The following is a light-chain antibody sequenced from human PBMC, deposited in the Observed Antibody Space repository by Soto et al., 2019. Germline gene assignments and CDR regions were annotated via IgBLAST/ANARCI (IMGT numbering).Light chain of an antibody. CDR2: EVN. CDR3: CSYAGSSYYV. V-gene: IGLV2-23*02. Sequence: QSALTQPASISGSPGQSITISCTGTSSDVGVYNFVSWYQQHPGKAPKVLIYEVNKRPSGISNRFSGSKSGNTASLTVSGLQAEDEAYYYCCSYAGSSYYVFGSGTKVTVL. J-gene: IGLJ1*01. CDR1: SSDVGVYNF.